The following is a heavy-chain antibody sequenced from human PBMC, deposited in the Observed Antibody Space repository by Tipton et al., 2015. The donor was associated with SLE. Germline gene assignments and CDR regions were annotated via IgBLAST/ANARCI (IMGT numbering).Heavy chain of an antibody. CDR2: ISPSGSI. D-gene: IGHD5-24*01. CDR1: GASFSGYY. Sequence: TLSLTCAVYGASFSGYYWNWIRQSPRKGLEWIGEISPSGSINYNPSLKSRVTISVDTSKNQFSLKLTSVTAADTAVYYCARDREMAGAFDIWGQGTMVTVSS. CDR3: ARDREMAGAFDI. V-gene: IGHV4-34*01. J-gene: IGHJ3*02.